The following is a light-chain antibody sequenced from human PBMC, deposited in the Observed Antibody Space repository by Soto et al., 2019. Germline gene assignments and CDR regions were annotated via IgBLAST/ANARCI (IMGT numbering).Light chain of an antibody. J-gene: IGKJ4*01. V-gene: IGKV1-39*01. CDR2: AAS. Sequence: DIQMTQSPSSLSASVGDRVTITCRASQSISSYLNWYQQKPGKAPKLLIYAASSLQSGVPSRFSGSGSETDFTLTISSLQPEDFPTYYCQQSYSTPRTFGGGTKVEIK. CDR1: QSISSY. CDR3: QQSYSTPRT.